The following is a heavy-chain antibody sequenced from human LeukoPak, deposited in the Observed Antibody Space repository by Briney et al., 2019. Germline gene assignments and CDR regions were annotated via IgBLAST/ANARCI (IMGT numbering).Heavy chain of an antibody. CDR1: GGTFSSYA. CDR3: ARSSITLDYYYMDV. J-gene: IGHJ6*03. D-gene: IGHD3-10*01. CDR2: IIPIFGTA. Sequence: SVKVSCKASGGTFSSYAISWVRQAPGQGLEWMGGIIPIFGTANYAQKLQGRVTMTTDTSTSTAYMELRSLRSDDTAVYYCARSSITLDYYYMDVWGKGTTVTISS. V-gene: IGHV1-69*05.